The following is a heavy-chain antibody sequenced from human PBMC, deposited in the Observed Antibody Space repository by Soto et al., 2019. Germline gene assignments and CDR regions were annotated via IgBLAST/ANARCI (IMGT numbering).Heavy chain of an antibody. CDR1: GGSIHDIDSY. CDR3: ARSTYGEGYPHFFAD. D-gene: IGHD3-16*02. V-gene: IGHV4-30-4*01. CDR2: IHNSGNT. J-gene: IGHJ4*02. Sequence: QVQLQESGPGLVMPSQTLSLTCTVSGGSIHDIDSYWTWIRQSPGRGPEWIGYIHNSGNTFYSPSLKRRLAISIDTSQSQFSLKLSAVTAADTAFYYCARSTYGEGYPHFFADWGQGTLVTVSS.